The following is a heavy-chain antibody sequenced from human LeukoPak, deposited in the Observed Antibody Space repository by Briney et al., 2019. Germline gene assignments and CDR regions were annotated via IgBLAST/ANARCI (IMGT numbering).Heavy chain of an antibody. V-gene: IGHV4-39*01. CDR1: GGSISSSSYY. Sequence: SETLSLTCTVSGGSISSSSYYWGWIRQPPGKGLEWIGSIYYSGSTYYNPSLKSRVTISVDTSKNQFSLKLSSVTAADTAVYYCVRPSTQIAAAGTFPFDIWGQGTMVTVSS. CDR2: IYYSGST. D-gene: IGHD6-13*01. CDR3: VRPSTQIAAAGTFPFDI. J-gene: IGHJ3*02.